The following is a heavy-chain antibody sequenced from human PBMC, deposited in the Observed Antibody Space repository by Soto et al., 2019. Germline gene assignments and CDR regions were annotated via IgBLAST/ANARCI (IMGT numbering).Heavy chain of an antibody. V-gene: IGHV1-69*01. CDR3: ARVRGGDRHLYWYFDL. Sequence: QVQLVQSGAEVKKPGSSVKVSCKASGRTFSSYAISWVRQAPGQGLEWMGGINPIFGTANYAQKFQGRVTITADEPSSSAYMELSSLGSEHTVVYYCARVRGGDRHLYWYFDLWGRGTLVTVSS. CDR2: INPIFGTA. D-gene: IGHD2-21*02. CDR1: GRTFSSYA. J-gene: IGHJ2*01.